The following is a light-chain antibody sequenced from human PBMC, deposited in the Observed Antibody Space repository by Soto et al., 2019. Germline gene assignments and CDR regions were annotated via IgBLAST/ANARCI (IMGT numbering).Light chain of an antibody. CDR3: QQYYSYPIT. J-gene: IGKJ5*01. CDR2: DAS. Sequence: DIQMTQSPSSLSASVGDRFSITCQASQDMINYLNWYQQKPGKAPKLLIYDASNLETGVPSRFSGSGSGTDFTLTISCLQSEDFATYYCQQYYSYPITFGQGTRLEI. CDR1: QDMINY. V-gene: IGKV1-33*01.